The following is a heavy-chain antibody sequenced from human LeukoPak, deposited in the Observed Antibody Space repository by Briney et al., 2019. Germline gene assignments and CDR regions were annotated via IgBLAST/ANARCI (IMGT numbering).Heavy chain of an antibody. CDR3: ARDRGAAMTLPGYYYMDV. CDR2: IIPIFGTA. Sequence: SVKVSCKASGGTFSSYAISWVRQAPGQGLEWMGGIIPIFGTATYAQKFQGRVTITADESTSTAYMELSSLRSEDTAVYYCARDRGAAMTLPGYYYMDVWGKGTTVTISS. V-gene: IGHV1-69*13. CDR1: GGTFSSYA. J-gene: IGHJ6*03. D-gene: IGHD5-18*01.